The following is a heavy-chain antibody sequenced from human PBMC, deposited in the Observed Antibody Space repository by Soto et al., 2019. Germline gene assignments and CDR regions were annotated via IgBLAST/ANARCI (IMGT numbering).Heavy chain of an antibody. CDR3: ARGLITMVRGVINPLSY. J-gene: IGHJ4*02. CDR2: INPSGGST. V-gene: IGHV1-46*01. Sequence: QVQLVQSGAEVKKPGASVKVSCKASGYTFTSYYMHWVRQAPGQGLEWMGIINPSGGSTSYAQKFQGRVTMTRDTSTSIVYMELSSLRSEDTAVYYCARGLITMVRGVINPLSYWGQGTLVTVSS. D-gene: IGHD3-10*01. CDR1: GYTFTSYY.